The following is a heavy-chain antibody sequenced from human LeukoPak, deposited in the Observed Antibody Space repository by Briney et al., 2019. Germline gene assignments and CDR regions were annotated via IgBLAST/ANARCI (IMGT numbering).Heavy chain of an antibody. V-gene: IGHV3-30*18. D-gene: IGHD6-13*01. Sequence: PGRSLRLSCAASGFTFSSHGMHWVRQAPGRGLEWVAVISYDGSNKYYVDSVKGRFTISRDNSKNTLYLQMNSLRVEDTAVYYCAKDRGSSSWYVDYWGQGTLVTVSS. CDR2: ISYDGSNK. CDR1: GFTFSSHG. J-gene: IGHJ4*02. CDR3: AKDRGSSSWYVDY.